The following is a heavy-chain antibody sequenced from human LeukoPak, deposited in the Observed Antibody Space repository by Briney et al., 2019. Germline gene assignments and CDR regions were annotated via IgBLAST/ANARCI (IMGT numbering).Heavy chain of an antibody. V-gene: IGHV1-69*05. CDR1: GGTFSSYA. CDR3: AREAAVAGTITHWYFDL. Sequence: ASVKVSCKASGGTFSSYAISWVRQAPGQGLEWMGRIIPIFGTANYAQKFQGRVTITTDKSTSTAYMELSSLRSEDRAVYYCAREAAVAGTITHWYFDLWGRGTLVTVSS. CDR2: IIPIFGTA. D-gene: IGHD6-19*01. J-gene: IGHJ2*01.